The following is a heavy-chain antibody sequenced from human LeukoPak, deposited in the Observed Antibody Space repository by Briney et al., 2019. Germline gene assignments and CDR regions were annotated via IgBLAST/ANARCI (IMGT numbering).Heavy chain of an antibody. D-gene: IGHD2-15*01. Sequence: SETLSLTCTVSGGSISSYYWSWIRQPAGKGLEWIGRIYTSGSTNYNPSLKSRVTISVDTSKNQFSLKLSSVTAADTAVYYCARVSVVVAAPDAFDIWGQGTMVTVSS. V-gene: IGHV4-4*07. CDR2: IYTSGST. J-gene: IGHJ3*02. CDR3: ARVSVVVAAPDAFDI. CDR1: GGSISSYY.